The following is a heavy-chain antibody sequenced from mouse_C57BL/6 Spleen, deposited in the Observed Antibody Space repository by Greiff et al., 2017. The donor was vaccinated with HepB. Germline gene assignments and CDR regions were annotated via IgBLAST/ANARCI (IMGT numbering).Heavy chain of an antibody. Sequence: EVQLVESGGGLVKPGGSLKLSCAASGFTFSSYTMSWVRQTPGKRLEWVATISGGGGNTYYPVSVQGRFTISRDNAKNTLYLQMSSLRSEDTALYYCERTATDGYYYFGYWGQGTTLTVSS. V-gene: IGHV5-9*01. D-gene: IGHD2-3*01. J-gene: IGHJ2*01. CDR2: ISGGGGNT. CDR1: GFTFSSYT. CDR3: ERTATDGYYYFGY.